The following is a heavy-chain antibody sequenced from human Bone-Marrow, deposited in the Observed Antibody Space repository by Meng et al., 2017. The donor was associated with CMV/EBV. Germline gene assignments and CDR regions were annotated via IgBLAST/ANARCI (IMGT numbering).Heavy chain of an antibody. J-gene: IGHJ6*02. D-gene: IGHD4-23*01. CDR3: ARCPVDGATGYYYYYGMDV. CDR1: GYTLTELS. Sequence: ASVKVSCKVSGYTLTELSMHWVRQATGQGLEWMGWMNPNSGNTGYAQKFQGRVTMTRNTSISTAYMELSSLRSEDTAVYYCARCPVDGATGYYYYYGMDVWGQGTTVTVSS. CDR2: MNPNSGNT. V-gene: IGHV1-8*01.